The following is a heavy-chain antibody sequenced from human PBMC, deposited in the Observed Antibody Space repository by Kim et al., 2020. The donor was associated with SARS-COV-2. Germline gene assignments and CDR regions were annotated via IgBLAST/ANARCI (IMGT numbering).Heavy chain of an antibody. J-gene: IGHJ4*02. Sequence: YSPSFQGHVTISADKSLSTAYLQWSSLKASDTAMYYCARRSYYGSGHNDYWGQGTLVTVSS. CDR3: ARRSYYGSGHNDY. D-gene: IGHD3-10*01. V-gene: IGHV5-10-1*01.